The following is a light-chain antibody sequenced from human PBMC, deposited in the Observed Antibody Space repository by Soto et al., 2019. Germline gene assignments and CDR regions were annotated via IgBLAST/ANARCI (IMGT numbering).Light chain of an antibody. J-gene: IGKJ4*01. CDR2: KAS. V-gene: IGKV1-5*03. CDR1: QNINDW. CDR3: QQLTSNPLT. Sequence: DIQVTQSPSTLSASVGDRVTINCRASQNINDWLAWYQQKSGKAPKVLIYKASSLESGVPSRFSGSGSGTDFTLTISSLQPEDFATYYCQQLTSNPLTFGGGTKVEIK.